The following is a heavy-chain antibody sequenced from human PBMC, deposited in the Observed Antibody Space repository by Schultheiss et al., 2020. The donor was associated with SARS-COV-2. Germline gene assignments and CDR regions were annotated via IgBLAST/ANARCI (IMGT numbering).Heavy chain of an antibody. Sequence: SETLSLTCTVSGGSISSYYWSWIRQPPGKGLEWIGEINHSGSTNYNPSLKSRVTISVDTSKNQFSLKLSSVTAADTAVYYCASKRNSKPIEGWGQGTLVTVSS. CDR1: GGSISSYY. D-gene: IGHD6-13*01. J-gene: IGHJ4*02. V-gene: IGHV4-34*01. CDR2: INHSGST. CDR3: ASKRNSKPIEG.